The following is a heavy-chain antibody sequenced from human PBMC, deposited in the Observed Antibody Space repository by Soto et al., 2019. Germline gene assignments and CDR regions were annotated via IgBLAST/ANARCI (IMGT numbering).Heavy chain of an antibody. CDR1: GYTFTGYY. CDR3: ARVSPLSIAAAGTDY. V-gene: IGHV1-2*02. CDR2: INPNSGGT. Sequence: AASVKVSCKASGYTFTGYYMHWVRQAPGQGLEWMGWINPNSGGTNYAQKFQGRVTMTRDTSISTAYMELSRLRSDDTAVYYCARVSPLSIAAAGTDYWGQGTLVTVSS. D-gene: IGHD6-13*01. J-gene: IGHJ4*02.